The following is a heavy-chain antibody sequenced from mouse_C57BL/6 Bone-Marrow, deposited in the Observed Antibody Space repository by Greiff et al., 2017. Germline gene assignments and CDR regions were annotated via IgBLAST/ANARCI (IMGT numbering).Heavy chain of an antibody. CDR2: IYPGNSDT. D-gene: IGHD1-1*01. Sequence: VQLQQSGTVLARPGASVKMSCKTSGYTFTSYWMHWVKQRPGQGLEWIGAIYPGNSDTSSNQKFKGKAKLTAVTSASTAYMELSSLTNEDSAVYYCTRNRVYYYGTPFAYWGQGTLVTVSA. J-gene: IGHJ3*01. CDR3: TRNRVYYYGTPFAY. CDR1: GYTFTSYW. V-gene: IGHV1-5*01.